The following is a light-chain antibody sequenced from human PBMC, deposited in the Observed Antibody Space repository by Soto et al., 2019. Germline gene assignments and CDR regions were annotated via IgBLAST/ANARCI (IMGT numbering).Light chain of an antibody. J-gene: IGLJ1*01. CDR3: TSYTTIGSYV. Sequence: QSVLTQPASVSGSPGQSITISCTGTSSVIGAYNFVSWYQQHPGKAPKLMIYDVSNRPSGVSDRFSGFKSGDTASLTISGLQAEDEADYYCTSYTTIGSYVFGTGTKVTVL. CDR2: DVS. V-gene: IGLV2-14*01. CDR1: SSVIGAYNF.